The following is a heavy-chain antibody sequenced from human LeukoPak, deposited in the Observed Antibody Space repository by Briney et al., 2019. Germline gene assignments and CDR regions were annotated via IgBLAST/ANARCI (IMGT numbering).Heavy chain of an antibody. D-gene: IGHD6-19*01. CDR1: GYSFTSYW. V-gene: IGHV5-51*01. Sequence: PGESLKISCKGSGYSFTSYWIGWVRQMPGKGLEWMGIIYPGDSDTRYSPSFQGQVTISADKSISTAYLQWSSLKASDTAMYYCARSSGIAVAGLGAFDIWGQGTMVTVSS. CDR3: ARSSGIAVAGLGAFDI. J-gene: IGHJ3*02. CDR2: IYPGDSDT.